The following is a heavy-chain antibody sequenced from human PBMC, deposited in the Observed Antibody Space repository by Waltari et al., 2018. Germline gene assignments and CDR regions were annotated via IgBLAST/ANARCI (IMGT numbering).Heavy chain of an antibody. Sequence: QVQLVESGGGVVQPGRSLRLSCAASEFTFSSYAMHWVRQAPAKGRGWGAVISYNERNISYVDSVKGRFTISRDNSKKMLYLQMNSLRAEDTAVYYCARDYCDRTYCHGMDVWGQGTTVTVSS. CDR3: ARDYCDRTYCHGMDV. CDR1: EFTFSSYA. J-gene: IGHJ6*01. CDR2: ISYNERNI. V-gene: IGHV3-30*04. D-gene: IGHD3-22*01.